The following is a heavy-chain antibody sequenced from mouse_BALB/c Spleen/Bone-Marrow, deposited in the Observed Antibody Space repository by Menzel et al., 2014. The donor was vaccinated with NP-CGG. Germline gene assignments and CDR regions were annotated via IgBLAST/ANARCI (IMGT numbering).Heavy chain of an antibody. V-gene: IGHV7-3*02. CDR2: IRNKANGYTT. CDR3: ARDDYYAMDY. Sequence: DVLLVESGGDLEQPGGSLRLSCATSGFTFTDYYMSWVRQPPGKALEWLGFIRNKANGYTTEYSASVKGRFTISRDNSQSILYLQMNTLRAEDSATYYCARDDYYAMDYWGQGTSVTVSS. J-gene: IGHJ4*01. CDR1: GFTFTDYY.